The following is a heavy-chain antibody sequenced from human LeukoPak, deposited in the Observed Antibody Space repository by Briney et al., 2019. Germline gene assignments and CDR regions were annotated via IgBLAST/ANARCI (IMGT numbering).Heavy chain of an antibody. V-gene: IGHV4-34*01. D-gene: IGHD2-8*01. CDR2: INHSGST. Sequence: PSEPLSLTCAVYGGSFSGYYWSWIRQPPGKGLEWIGEINHSGSTNYNPSLKSRVTISVDTSKNQFSLKLSSVTAADTAVYYCARRRPYCTNGVCYSNWFDPWGQGTLVTVSS. CDR3: ARRRPYCTNGVCYSNWFDP. J-gene: IGHJ5*02. CDR1: GGSFSGYY.